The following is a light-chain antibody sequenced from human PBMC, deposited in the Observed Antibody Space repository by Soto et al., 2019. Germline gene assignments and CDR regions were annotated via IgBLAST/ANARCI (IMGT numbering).Light chain of an antibody. J-gene: IGLJ1*01. Sequence: QSVLTQPASVSGSPGQSITISCTGASSDVSWYQQHPGKAPKLMIYDVTYRPSGASNRFSGSKSGNTASLTISGLQAEDEADYYCSSYTTTSIRFGTGTKVTVL. CDR2: DVT. V-gene: IGLV2-14*03. CDR1: SSD. CDR3: SSYTTTSIR.